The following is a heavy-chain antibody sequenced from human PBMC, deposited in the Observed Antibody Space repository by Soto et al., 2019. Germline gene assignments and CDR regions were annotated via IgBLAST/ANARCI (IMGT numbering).Heavy chain of an antibody. V-gene: IGHV4-38-2*02. CDR3: AREKVGTTFFDN. D-gene: IGHD1-1*01. Sequence: PSETLSLTCSFAGFAISRGYYWSWVRQPPGKGLEWIGSIYPSVSSYHNPSLETRVRLSIDTSKNQFTLNLTSVTAADTALYYCAREKVGTTFFDNWGQGIQVTVS. CDR2: IYPSVSS. CDR1: GFAISRGYY. J-gene: IGHJ4*02.